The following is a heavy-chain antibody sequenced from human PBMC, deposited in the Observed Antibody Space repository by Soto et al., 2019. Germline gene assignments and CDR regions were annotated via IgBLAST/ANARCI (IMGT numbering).Heavy chain of an antibody. J-gene: IGHJ6*02. CDR2: IKSKTDGGTT. Sequence: EVQVVESGGGLVKPGGSLRLSCAASGFTFSNAWMSWVRQAPGKGLEWVGRIKSKTDGGTTDYAAPVKGRFTISRDDSKNTLYLQMNSLKTEDTAVYYCTTGVRDSSGSMRLYYYCDMDVWGQGTTVTVSS. D-gene: IGHD3-22*01. CDR3: TTGVRDSSGSMRLYYYCDMDV. V-gene: IGHV3-15*01. CDR1: GFTFSNAW.